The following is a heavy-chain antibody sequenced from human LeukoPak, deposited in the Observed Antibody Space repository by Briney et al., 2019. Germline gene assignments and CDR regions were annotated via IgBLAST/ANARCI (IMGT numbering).Heavy chain of an antibody. Sequence: ASVKVSCEASGYSFNDFYIHWVRQAPGQGLEWMGWISAYNGNTNYAQNLQGRVTMATDTSTSTAYMELRSLTSDDTAVYYCAGGSSGWYEDYWGQGTLVTVSS. J-gene: IGHJ4*02. CDR1: GYSFNDFY. CDR3: AGGSSGWYEDY. D-gene: IGHD6-19*01. V-gene: IGHV1-18*01. CDR2: ISAYNGNT.